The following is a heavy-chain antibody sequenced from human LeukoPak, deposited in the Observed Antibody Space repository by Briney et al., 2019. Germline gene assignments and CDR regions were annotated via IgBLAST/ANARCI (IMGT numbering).Heavy chain of an antibody. CDR3: APRGIGGVDWFDP. CDR1: GFTFSSRT. Sequence: PGGSLRLSCGASGFTFSSRTKNWVRQAPGKGLEWVSTITNDGVATYYADSVRGRFTVSRDNSRNTLYLQMNSLRVEDTAVYYCAPRGIGGVDWFDPWGQGTLVTVSS. CDR2: ITNDGVAT. J-gene: IGHJ5*02. V-gene: IGHV3-23*01. D-gene: IGHD2-8*02.